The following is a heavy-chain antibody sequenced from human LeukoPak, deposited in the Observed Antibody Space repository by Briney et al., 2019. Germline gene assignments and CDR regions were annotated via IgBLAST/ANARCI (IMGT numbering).Heavy chain of an antibody. CDR3: ARRANGGSSSWYTR. Sequence: SETLSLTCAVYGGSFRGYYWSWIRQPPGKGLEWIGEINHSGSTNYNPSLKSRVTISVDTSKNQFSLKLSSATAADTAVYYCARRANGGSSSWYTRWGQGTLVTVSS. V-gene: IGHV4-34*01. J-gene: IGHJ4*02. D-gene: IGHD6-13*01. CDR1: GGSFRGYY. CDR2: INHSGST.